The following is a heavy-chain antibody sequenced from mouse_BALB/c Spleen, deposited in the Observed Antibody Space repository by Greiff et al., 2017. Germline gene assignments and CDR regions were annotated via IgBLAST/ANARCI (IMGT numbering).Heavy chain of an antibody. Sequence: VKLQQSGAELAKPGASVKMSCKASGYTFTSYWMHWVKQRPGQGLEWIGYINPSTGYTEYNQKFKDKATLTADKSSSTAYMQLSSLTSEDSAVYYCARSRGGGYYAMDYWGQGTSVTVSS. J-gene: IGHJ4*01. CDR1: GYTFTSYW. V-gene: IGHV1-7*01. CDR3: ARSRGGGYYAMDY. CDR2: INPSTGYT.